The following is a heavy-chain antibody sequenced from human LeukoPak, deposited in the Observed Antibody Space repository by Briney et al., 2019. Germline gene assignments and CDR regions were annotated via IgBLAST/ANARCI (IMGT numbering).Heavy chain of an antibody. CDR3: ARGIVVGPH. D-gene: IGHD2-15*01. J-gene: IGHJ6*04. CDR1: GFTFSSYA. Sequence: GGSLRLSCAASGFTFSSYAMSWVRQAPGKGLEWVSAISGSGGSTYYADSVKGRFTISRDNSKNSLYLQMNSLGPEDTAVYYCARGIVVGPHWGKGTTVTISS. CDR2: ISGSGGST. V-gene: IGHV3-23*01.